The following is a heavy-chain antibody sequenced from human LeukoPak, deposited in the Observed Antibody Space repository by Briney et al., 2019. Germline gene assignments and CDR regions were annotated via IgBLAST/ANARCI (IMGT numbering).Heavy chain of an antibody. D-gene: IGHD3-16*01. J-gene: IGHJ4*02. CDR3: ARDPHSGLTRFW. V-gene: IGHV3-23*01. Sequence: GGSLRLSCAASGFTFSSYAMSWVRQAPGKGLEWVSAISGSGGSTYYADSVRGRFTISRDNARNSLSLQMNSLGADDTAVYYCARDPHSGLTRFWGGQGTLVTVSS. CDR1: GFTFSSYA. CDR2: ISGSGGST.